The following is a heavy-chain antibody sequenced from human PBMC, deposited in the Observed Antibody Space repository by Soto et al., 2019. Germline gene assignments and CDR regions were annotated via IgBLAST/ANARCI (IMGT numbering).Heavy chain of an antibody. D-gene: IGHD3-3*01. Sequence: SETLSLTCTVSGGSISSSGYYWGWIRQPPGKGLEWIGSIYYSGSTYYNPSLKSRVTISVDTSKNQFSLKLSSVTAADTAVYYCASLPITIFGVVIISGDYYFDYWGQGTLVTVSS. J-gene: IGHJ4*02. CDR2: IYYSGST. CDR1: GGSISSSGYY. CDR3: ASLPITIFGVVIISGDYYFDY. V-gene: IGHV4-39*01.